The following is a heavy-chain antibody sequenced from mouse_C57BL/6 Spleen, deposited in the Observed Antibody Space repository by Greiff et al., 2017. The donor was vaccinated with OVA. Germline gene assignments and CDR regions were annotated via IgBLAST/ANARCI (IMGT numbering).Heavy chain of an antibody. CDR1: GFTFSSYG. D-gene: IGHD2-4*01. Sequence: EVHLVESGGDLVKPGGSLKLSCAASGFTFSSYGMSWVRQTPDKRLEWVATISSGGSYTYYPDSVKGRFTLSRDNAKNTLYLQMSSLKSEDTAMYYCARPLNDYDDLYYFDYWGQGTTLTVSS. CDR3: ARPLNDYDDLYYFDY. V-gene: IGHV5-6*01. J-gene: IGHJ2*01. CDR2: ISSGGSYT.